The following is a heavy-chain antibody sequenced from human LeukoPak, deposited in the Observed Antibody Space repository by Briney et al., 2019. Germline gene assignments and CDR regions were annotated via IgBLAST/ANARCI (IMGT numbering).Heavy chain of an antibody. J-gene: IGHJ3*02. V-gene: IGHV3-30*03. D-gene: IGHD3-10*01. Sequence: GRSLRPSCAASGFTFSSYGMHWVRQAPGKGLEWVAVISYDGSNKYYADSVKGRFTISRDNSKNTLYLQMNSLRAEDTAVYYCARTFLNEVRAFDIWGQGTMVTVSS. CDR3: ARTFLNEVRAFDI. CDR1: GFTFSSYG. CDR2: ISYDGSNK.